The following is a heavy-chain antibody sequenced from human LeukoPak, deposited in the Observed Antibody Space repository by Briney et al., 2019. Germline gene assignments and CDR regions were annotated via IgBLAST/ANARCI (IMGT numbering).Heavy chain of an antibody. D-gene: IGHD1-14*01. CDR3: AKIRGNLRANYLDY. CDR2: ISYDGSNK. CDR1: GFTFSTYG. J-gene: IGHJ4*02. V-gene: IGHV3-30*18. Sequence: GGSLRLSCAASGFTFSTYGVHWVRQAPGQGLEWVAVISYDGSNKYYADSVKGRFTISRDNSKNTLYLQMISLRAEDTAVYYCAKIRGNLRANYLDYWGQGTLVTVSS.